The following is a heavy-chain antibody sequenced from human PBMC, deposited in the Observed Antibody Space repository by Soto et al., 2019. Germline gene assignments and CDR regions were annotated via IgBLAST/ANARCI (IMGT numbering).Heavy chain of an antibody. J-gene: IGHJ4*02. Sequence: QVQLVESGGGVVQPGRSLRLSCVASGFTFSSYGMHWVRQAPGKGLEWVAVIWYDGSNKYYADSVKGRFTISRDNSKNTLYLQMNSLRAEDTAVYYCARDRHYYDSSGSSDYWGQGTLVTVSS. CDR1: GFTFSSYG. D-gene: IGHD3-22*01. CDR2: IWYDGSNK. V-gene: IGHV3-33*01. CDR3: ARDRHYYDSSGSSDY.